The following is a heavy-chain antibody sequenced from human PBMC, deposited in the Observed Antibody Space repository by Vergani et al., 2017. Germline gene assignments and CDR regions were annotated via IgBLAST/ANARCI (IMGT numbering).Heavy chain of an antibody. CDR3: AKDLSYSTGWPHFDY. J-gene: IGHJ4*02. D-gene: IGHD4-11*01. CDR2: ISYDGDRR. Sequence: QVHLVESGGGVVQPGRSLTLSCVASGFSFRGHGMHWVRQAPGKGLEWVAMISYDGDRRDYGDFAKGRFTISRDSSNTVYLQMNSLRVEDTAMYFWAKDLSYSTGWPHFDYRGEGTLVTVSS. V-gene: IGHV3-30*18. CDR1: GFSFRGHG.